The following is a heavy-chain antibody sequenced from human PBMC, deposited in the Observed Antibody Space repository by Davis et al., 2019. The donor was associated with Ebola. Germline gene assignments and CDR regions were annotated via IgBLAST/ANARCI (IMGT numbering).Heavy chain of an antibody. Sequence: SETLSLTCAVSGGSISSSSYYWSWIRQPPGKGLEWIGYIYYSGSTNYNPSLKSRVTISVDTSKNQFSLKLSSVTAADTAVYYCARGPTRYYFDYWGQGNLVTVSS. CDR3: ARGPTRYYFDY. CDR2: IYYSGST. J-gene: IGHJ4*02. V-gene: IGHV4-61*01. D-gene: IGHD4-17*01. CDR1: GGSISSSSYY.